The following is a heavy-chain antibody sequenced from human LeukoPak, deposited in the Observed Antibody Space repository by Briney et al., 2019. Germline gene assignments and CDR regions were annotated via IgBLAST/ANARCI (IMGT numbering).Heavy chain of an antibody. CDR3: ARGRPTYSSSWYTIGRTEYFQH. Sequence: SETLSLTCAVYGGSFSGYYWSWIRQPPGKGLEWIGEINHSGSTNYNPPLKSRVTISVDTSKNQFSLKLSSVTAADTAVYYCARGRPTYSSSWYTIGRTEYFQHWGQGTLVTVSS. D-gene: IGHD6-13*01. V-gene: IGHV4-34*01. CDR1: GGSFSGYY. J-gene: IGHJ1*01. CDR2: INHSGST.